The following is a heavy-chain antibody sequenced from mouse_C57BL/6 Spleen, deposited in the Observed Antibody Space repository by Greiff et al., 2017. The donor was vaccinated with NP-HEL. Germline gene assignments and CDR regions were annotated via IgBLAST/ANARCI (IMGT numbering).Heavy chain of an antibody. Sequence: QVQLQQPGAELVKPGASVKLSCKASGYTFTSYWMHWVKQRPGQGLEWIARIYPGSGNTYYNEKFKGKATLTAEKSSSTAYMQLSSLTSEDSAVYFCARSYYSNHYYAMDYWGQGTSVTVSS. CDR2: IYPGSGNT. J-gene: IGHJ4*01. CDR1: GYTFTSYW. D-gene: IGHD2-5*01. CDR3: ARSYYSNHYYAMDY. V-gene: IGHV1-76*01.